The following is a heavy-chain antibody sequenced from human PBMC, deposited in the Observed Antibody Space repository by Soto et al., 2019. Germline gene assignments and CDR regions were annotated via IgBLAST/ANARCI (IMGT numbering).Heavy chain of an antibody. V-gene: IGHV5-51*01. CDR1: GYSFTSYW. Sequence: RESLKISCKGSGYSFTSYWIGWVRQMPGKGLEWMGIIYPGDSDTRYSPSFQGQVTISADKSISTAYLQWSSLKASDTAMYYCARYPQSRPGIFGVVSHPRGMDVWGQGTTVTVSS. CDR2: IYPGDSDT. D-gene: IGHD3-3*01. CDR3: ARYPQSRPGIFGVVSHPRGMDV. J-gene: IGHJ6*02.